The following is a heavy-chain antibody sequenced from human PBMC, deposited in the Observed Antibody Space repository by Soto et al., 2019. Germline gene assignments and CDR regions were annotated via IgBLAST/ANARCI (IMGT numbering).Heavy chain of an antibody. V-gene: IGHV4-39*07. CDR1: GGSISSSSYY. CDR2: IYYSGST. CDR3: WGVVVVPAAIGVDYFDY. Sequence: LETLSLTCTVSGGSISSSSYYWGWIRQPPGKGLEWIGSIYYSGSTYYNPSLKSRVTISVDTSKNQFSLKLSSVTAADTAVYYCWGVVVVPAAIGVDYFDYWGQGTLVTVSS. J-gene: IGHJ4*02. D-gene: IGHD2-2*01.